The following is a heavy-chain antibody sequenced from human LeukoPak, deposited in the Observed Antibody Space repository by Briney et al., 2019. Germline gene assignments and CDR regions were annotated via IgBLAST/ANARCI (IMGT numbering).Heavy chain of an antibody. V-gene: IGHV3-23*01. CDR3: AKVGGGFGILTGYYDI. Sequence: GSLRLSCAASGFTFSSYAMSWVRQAPGKGLEWVSAISGSGGSTYYADSVKGRFTISRDNSKNTLYLQMNSLRAEDTAVYYCAKVGGGFGILTGYYDIWGQGTMVTVYS. D-gene: IGHD3-9*01. J-gene: IGHJ3*02. CDR2: ISGSGGST. CDR1: GFTFSSYA.